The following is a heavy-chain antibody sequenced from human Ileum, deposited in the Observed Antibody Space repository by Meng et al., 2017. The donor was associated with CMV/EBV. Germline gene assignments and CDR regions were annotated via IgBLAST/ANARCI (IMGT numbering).Heavy chain of an antibody. J-gene: IGHJ4*02. CDR1: GFTFSDGG. CDR2: VSGTGETT. Sequence: QRVEFGGGPVKPGGSLSLSCAAPGFTFSDGGMSWVRQAPGKGLEWISAVSGTGETTYYADSVKGRFAISRDNSKDTLYLQMNSLRADDTALYYCVGLLTGYYSHWWGQGTLVTVSS. V-gene: IGHV3-23*04. D-gene: IGHD3-9*01. CDR3: VGLLTGYYSHW.